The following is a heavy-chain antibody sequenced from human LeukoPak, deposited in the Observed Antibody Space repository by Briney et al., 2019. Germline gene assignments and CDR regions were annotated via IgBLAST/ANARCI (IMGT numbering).Heavy chain of an antibody. D-gene: IGHD3-10*01. CDR3: ARDRPTYGSGSYYNKEYWFDP. CDR1: GGTFSSYA. Sequence: ASVKVSCKAPGGTFSSYAISWVRQAPGQGLEWMGRIIPILGIANYAQKFQGRVTITADKSTSTAYMELSSLRSEDTAVYYCARDRPTYGSGSYYNKEYWFDPWGQGTLVTVSS. CDR2: IIPILGIA. V-gene: IGHV1-69*04. J-gene: IGHJ5*02.